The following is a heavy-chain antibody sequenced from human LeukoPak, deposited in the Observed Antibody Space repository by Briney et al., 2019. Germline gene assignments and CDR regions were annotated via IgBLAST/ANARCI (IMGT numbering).Heavy chain of an antibody. V-gene: IGHV3-9*01. J-gene: IGHJ3*02. D-gene: IGHD6-13*01. CDR3: AKDNGYSSSWYERGDAFDI. CDR2: ISWNSGSI. CDR1: GFTFDDYA. Sequence: PGGSLRLSCAASGFTFDDYAMHWVRQAPGKGLEWVSGISWNSGSIGYADSVKGRFTISRDNAKNSLYLQMNSLRAEDTALYYCAKDNGYSSSWYERGDAFDIWGQGTMVTVSS.